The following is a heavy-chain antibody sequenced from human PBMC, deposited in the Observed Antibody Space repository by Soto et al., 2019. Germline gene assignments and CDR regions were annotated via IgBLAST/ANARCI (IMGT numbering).Heavy chain of an antibody. CDR2: INHSGST. Sequence: SETVSLTCAVYGGSFSGYYWSCIRQPPWKGLEWVGEINHSGSTNYNPSLKSRVTISVDTYKNQFSLKLSSVTAADTAVYYCARVVLMVYAENWFEPGVKGSLVT. CDR3: ARVVLMVYAENWFEP. V-gene: IGHV4-34*01. CDR1: GGSFSGYY. D-gene: IGHD2-8*01. J-gene: IGHJ5*02.